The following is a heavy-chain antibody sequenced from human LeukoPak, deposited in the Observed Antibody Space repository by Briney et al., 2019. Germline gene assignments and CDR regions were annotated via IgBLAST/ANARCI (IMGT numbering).Heavy chain of an antibody. CDR2: IKQDGSDK. CDR1: EFTHKY. CDR3: AREFSWSGRDI. J-gene: IGHJ1*01. Sequence: GGSLRLSCVASEFTHKYMSWVRQAPGKGLEWVANIKQDGSDKNYVDSVKGRFTISRDNTKNSVYLEMNSLKVEDTAVYYCAREFSWSGRDIWAQGTLVTVSS. V-gene: IGHV3-7*05. D-gene: IGHD1-14*01.